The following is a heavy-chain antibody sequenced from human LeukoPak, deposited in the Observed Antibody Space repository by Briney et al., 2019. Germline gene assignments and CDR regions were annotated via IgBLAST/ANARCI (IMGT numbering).Heavy chain of an antibody. V-gene: IGHV3-21*01. CDR1: GFIFNSYG. CDR3: ARESSRATRVVTPTDY. D-gene: IGHD4-23*01. J-gene: IGHJ4*02. CDR2: INSTGSYI. Sequence: GVPLRLSCAASGFIFNSYGMHWVPRAPGKWLEWVSSINSTGSYIYYADSVKGRFTISRHNAKNSLYLQMNSLRAEDTGVYYCARESSRATRVVTPTDYWGQGALVTVSS.